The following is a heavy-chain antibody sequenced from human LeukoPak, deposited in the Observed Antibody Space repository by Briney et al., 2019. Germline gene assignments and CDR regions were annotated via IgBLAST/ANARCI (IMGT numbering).Heavy chain of an antibody. CDR2: ISSSSSYI. V-gene: IGHV3-21*04. J-gene: IGHJ4*02. CDR3: AKAARGDSTDY. Sequence: GGSLRLSCAASGFTFSSYSMNWVRQAPGKGLEWVSSISSSSSYIYYADSVKGRFTISRDNSKNTVYLQMNSLRAEDTAVYYCAKAARGDSTDYWGQGTLVTVSS. D-gene: IGHD4-17*01. CDR1: GFTFSSYS.